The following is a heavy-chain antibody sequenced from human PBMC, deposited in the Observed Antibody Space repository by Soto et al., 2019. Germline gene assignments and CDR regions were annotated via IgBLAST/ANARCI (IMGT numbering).Heavy chain of an antibody. CDR3: ARGSSIAVAGRYFDY. CDR1: GGTFSSYA. V-gene: IGHV1-69*13. D-gene: IGHD6-19*01. J-gene: IGHJ4*02. CDR2: IIPIFGTA. Sequence: ASVKVSCKASGGTFSSYAISWVRQAPGQGLEWMGGIIPIFGTANYAQKFQGRVTITADESTSTAYMELSSLRSEDTAVYYCARGSSIAVAGRYFDYWGQGTLVTVSS.